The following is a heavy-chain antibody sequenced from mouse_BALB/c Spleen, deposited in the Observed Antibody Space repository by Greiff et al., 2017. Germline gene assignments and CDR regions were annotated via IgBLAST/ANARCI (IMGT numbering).Heavy chain of an antibody. CDR2: ISTYYGDA. CDR1: GYTFTDYA. V-gene: IGHV1S137*01. CDR3: ARSEGLLGAMDY. D-gene: IGHD2-3*01. Sequence: QVQLKESGAELVRPGVSVKISCKGSGYTFTDYAMHWVKQSHAKSLEWIGVISTYYGDASYNQKFKGKATMTVDKSSSTAYMELARLTSEDSAIYYCARSEGLLGAMDYWGQGTSVTVSS. J-gene: IGHJ4*01.